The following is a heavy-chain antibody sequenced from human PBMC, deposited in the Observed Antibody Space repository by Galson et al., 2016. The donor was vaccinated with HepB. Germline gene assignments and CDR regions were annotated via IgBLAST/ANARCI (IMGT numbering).Heavy chain of an antibody. Sequence: SLRLSCAASGFFFSSYAMSWVRQAPGKGLEWVATLCVIGGRTYYAESVKGRFTISSDNSNDPLFPHMTSLRAEDTAVYYCTKGPRFGDLSSWGQGTLVIVSA. CDR2: LCVIGGRT. D-gene: IGHD3-3*01. CDR3: TKGPRFGDLSS. CDR1: GFFFSSYA. J-gene: IGHJ5*02. V-gene: IGHV3-23*01.